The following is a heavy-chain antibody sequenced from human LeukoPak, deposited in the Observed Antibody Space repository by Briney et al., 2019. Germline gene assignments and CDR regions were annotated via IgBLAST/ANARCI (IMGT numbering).Heavy chain of an antibody. CDR1: EFTLRSYS. V-gene: IGHV3-21*01. CDR3: ARDASGSSIGLIDF. J-gene: IGHJ4*02. D-gene: IGHD1-26*01. CDR2: ISTSSTYI. Sequence: GGSLRLSCAASEFTLRSYSMHWVRQAPGKGLEWVSYISTSSTYIYYADSVKGRFTISRDTAKNSLYLHINSLRAEDTAVYFCARDASGSSIGLIDFWGQGTLVTVSS.